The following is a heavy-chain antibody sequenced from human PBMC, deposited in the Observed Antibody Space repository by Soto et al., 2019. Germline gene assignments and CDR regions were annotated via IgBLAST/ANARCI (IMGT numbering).Heavy chain of an antibody. CDR3: VGAVLTDAFEI. V-gene: IGHV3-30*03. CDR1: GLTFRNYA. J-gene: IGHJ3*02. CDR2: ISYDGNNK. Sequence: QEQLVESGGGVVQPGRSLRLSCAASGLTFRNYAMHWVRQAPGKGLEWVAVISYDGNNKVYANSVKGRFTISRDNSKNALQLQMNSLRGDDTAVYYCVGAVLTDAFEIWGQGTMVTVSS. D-gene: IGHD2-8*02.